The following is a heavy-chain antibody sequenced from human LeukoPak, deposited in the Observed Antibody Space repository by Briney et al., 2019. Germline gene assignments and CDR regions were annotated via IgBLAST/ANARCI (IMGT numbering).Heavy chain of an antibody. Sequence: TETLSLTCTVSGYSISSGYYWGWIRQPPGKGLERIGGIYYSGNTYYNPSLKSRVTISVDTSKNQFSLKLTSVTAADTAVYYCARDRGFRSWFDPWGQGTLVTVSS. CDR2: IYYSGNT. CDR1: GYSISSGYY. D-gene: IGHD3-10*01. J-gene: IGHJ5*02. CDR3: ARDRGFRSWFDP. V-gene: IGHV4-38-2*02.